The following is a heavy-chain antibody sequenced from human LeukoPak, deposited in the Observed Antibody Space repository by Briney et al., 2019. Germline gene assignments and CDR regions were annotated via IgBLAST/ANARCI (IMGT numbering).Heavy chain of an antibody. J-gene: IGHJ4*02. CDR2: IFHSGST. CDR1: GGSIGASINSPNW. CDR3: ARAPRAYCSTTGSCFQDY. V-gene: IGHV4-4*02. Sequence: SETLSLTCAASGGSIGASINSPNWWSWVRQPPRKRLEWIGEIFHSGSTNYNPSLKSRVTMSVDKSKNQFSLNLTSVTAADTAVYFCARAPRAYCSTTGSCFQDYWGQGTLVTVSS. D-gene: IGHD2-2*01.